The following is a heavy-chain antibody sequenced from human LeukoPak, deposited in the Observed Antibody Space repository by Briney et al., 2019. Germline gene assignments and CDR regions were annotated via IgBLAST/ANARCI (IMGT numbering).Heavy chain of an antibody. CDR1: GYTFTSYG. J-gene: IGHJ4*02. Sequence: ASVKVSCKDSGYTFTSYGISWVRHAPGQGLEWMGWISAYNGNTNYAQNLQCRVTMTTDISTSTDYMELRSLRSDDTAVYYCAKDGGGYSGYDLWGQGTLVTVSS. CDR3: AKDGGGYSGYDL. D-gene: IGHD5-12*01. V-gene: IGHV1-18*01. CDR2: ISAYNGNT.